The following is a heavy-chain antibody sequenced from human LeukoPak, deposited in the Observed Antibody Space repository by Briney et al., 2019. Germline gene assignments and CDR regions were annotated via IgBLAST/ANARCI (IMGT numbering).Heavy chain of an antibody. J-gene: IGHJ4*02. V-gene: IGHV3-33*06. CDR1: GFTFSSYG. D-gene: IGHD5-18*01. CDR3: AKARGYSYGSDFDY. Sequence: GRSLRLSCAASGFTFSSYGMHWVRQAPGKGLEWVAVIWYDGSNKYYADSVKGRFTISRDNSKNTLYLQMNSLRAEDTAVYYCAKARGYSYGSDFDYWGQGTLVTVSS. CDR2: IWYDGSNK.